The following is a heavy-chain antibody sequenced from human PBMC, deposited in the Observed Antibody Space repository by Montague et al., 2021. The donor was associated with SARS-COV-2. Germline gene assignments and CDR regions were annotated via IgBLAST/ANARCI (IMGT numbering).Heavy chain of an antibody. CDR3: VRPLWFGDSDYYFES. CDR2: IRPDGTST. CDR1: GFTFRSYW. D-gene: IGHD3-10*01. J-gene: IGHJ4*02. Sequence: SLRLSCAASGFTFRSYWMHWVRQVPGRGLVWVSRIRPDGTSTHYXASVKGRFIISRDNAKNTLSLEMTNLRVDDTAIYFCVRPLWFGDSDYYFESWGQGTLVSVSS. V-gene: IGHV3-74*01.